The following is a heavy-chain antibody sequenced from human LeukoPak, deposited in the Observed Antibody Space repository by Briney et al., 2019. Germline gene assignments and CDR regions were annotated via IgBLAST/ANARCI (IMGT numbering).Heavy chain of an antibody. D-gene: IGHD5-12*01. CDR3: ARALIVATIAGDLPLDP. V-gene: IGHV3-21*01. CDR1: GFTFSSYS. Sequence: GGSLRLSCAASGFTFSSYSMNWVRQAPGKGLEWVSSISSSSSYIYYADSVKGRFTISRDNAKKSLYLQMNSLRVEDTAVYYCARALIVATIAGDLPLDPWGQGTLVTVSS. J-gene: IGHJ5*02. CDR2: ISSSSSYI.